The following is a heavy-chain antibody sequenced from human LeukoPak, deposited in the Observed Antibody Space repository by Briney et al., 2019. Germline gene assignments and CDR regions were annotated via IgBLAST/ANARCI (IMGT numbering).Heavy chain of an antibody. D-gene: IGHD6-19*01. CDR2: ISAYNGNT. Sequence: ASVKVPCTASGYTFTSYGISWVRQAPGQGLEWMGWISAYNGNTNYAQKLQGRVTMTTDTSTSTAYMELRSLRSDDTAVYYCARDLFRLAVAGPADYWGQGTLVTVSS. J-gene: IGHJ4*02. CDR1: GYTFTSYG. V-gene: IGHV1-18*01. CDR3: ARDLFRLAVAGPADY.